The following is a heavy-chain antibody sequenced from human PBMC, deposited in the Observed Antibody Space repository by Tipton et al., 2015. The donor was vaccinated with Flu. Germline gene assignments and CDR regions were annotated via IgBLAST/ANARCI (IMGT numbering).Heavy chain of an antibody. CDR2: IGTSGDT. V-gene: IGHV3-13*01. CDR1: GFTFSSYG. D-gene: IGHD1/OR15-1a*01. CDR3: ARGPLPDSDWYNGMDV. Sequence: QLVQSGGGVVQPGRSLRLSCQASGFTFSSYGMHWVRQVAGEGLEWVSGIGTSGDTFYAGSVKGRFTISRENAKNSLYLQMNSLRAGDTAVYYCARGPLPDSDWYNGMDVWGQGTSVTVFS. J-gene: IGHJ6*02.